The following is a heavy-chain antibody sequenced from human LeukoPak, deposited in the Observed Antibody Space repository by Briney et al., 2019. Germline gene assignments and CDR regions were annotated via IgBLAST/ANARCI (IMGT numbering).Heavy chain of an antibody. CDR3: VRVRDSSGWYGGDY. Sequence: PSETLSLTCTVSGGSVSSGSYYWSWIRQPPGKGLEWIGYIYYSGSTNYNPSLKSRVTISVDTSKNQFSLKLSSVTAADTAVYYCVRVRDSSGWYGGDYWGQGTLVAVSS. CDR1: GGSVSSGSYY. CDR2: IYYSGST. D-gene: IGHD6-19*01. J-gene: IGHJ4*02. V-gene: IGHV4-61*01.